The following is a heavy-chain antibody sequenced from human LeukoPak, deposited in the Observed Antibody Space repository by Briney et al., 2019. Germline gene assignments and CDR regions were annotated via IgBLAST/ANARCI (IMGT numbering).Heavy chain of an antibody. CDR2: IYYSGST. CDR1: GFTVSSNF. Sequence: GSLRLSCAASGFTVSSNFMSWVRQTPGKGLEWIGSIYYSGSTYYNPSLKSRVTISVDTSKNQFSLKLSSVTAADTAVYYCATGGYCSGGSCYPNFDYWGQGTLVTVSS. D-gene: IGHD2-15*01. J-gene: IGHJ4*02. V-gene: IGHV4-59*05. CDR3: ATGGYCSGGSCYPNFDY.